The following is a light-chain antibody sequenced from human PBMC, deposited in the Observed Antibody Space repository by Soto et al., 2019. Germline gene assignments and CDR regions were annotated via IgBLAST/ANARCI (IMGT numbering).Light chain of an antibody. CDR2: EGT. Sequence: QSVLTQPASVSGSPGQSITISCTGTSSDVGRYSLVSWYQQHPGKAPKLVIYEGTKRPSGVSNRFSGSKSGNTASLTISGLQAEDEADYHCCSYGGNSTYVFXTGTKVTVL. V-gene: IGLV2-23*01. CDR1: SSDVGRYSL. J-gene: IGLJ1*01. CDR3: CSYGGNSTYV.